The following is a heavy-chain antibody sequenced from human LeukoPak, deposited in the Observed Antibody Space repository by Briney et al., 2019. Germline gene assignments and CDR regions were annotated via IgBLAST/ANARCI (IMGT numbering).Heavy chain of an antibody. Sequence: EASVKVSCKASGYTFSIYGITWVRQAPGQGLEWMGWISAYTGNSNYAQKFQDRVTMTTDTSTSTAYMELRSLRSDDTAVYYCARSRIAARYYFDYWGQGTLVTVSS. V-gene: IGHV1-18*01. J-gene: IGHJ4*02. CDR1: GYTFSIYG. CDR3: ARSRIAARYYFDY. CDR2: ISAYTGNS. D-gene: IGHD6-6*01.